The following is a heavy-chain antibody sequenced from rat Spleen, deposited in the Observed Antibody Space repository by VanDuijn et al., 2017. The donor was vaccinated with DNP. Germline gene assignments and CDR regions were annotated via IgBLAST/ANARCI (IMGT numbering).Heavy chain of an antibody. CDR1: GFSLTSYD. V-gene: IGHV2S12*01. Sequence: QVQLKESGPGLVQPSQTLSLTCTVSGFSLTSYDIHWVRQPPGKGLEWIAAMSIGGSSYFNSALKSRLSISRDTSKSQVFLNMDSLQTEDTAIYYCARCTIAAPFDYWGQGVMVTVSS. J-gene: IGHJ2*01. D-gene: IGHD1-2*01. CDR3: ARCTIAAPFDY. CDR2: MSIGGSS.